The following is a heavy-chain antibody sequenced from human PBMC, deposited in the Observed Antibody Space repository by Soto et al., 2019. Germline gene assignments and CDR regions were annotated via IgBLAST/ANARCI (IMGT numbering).Heavy chain of an antibody. CDR3: ARDPLEAAFDI. Sequence: EVQLVESGGGLVQPGGSLRLSCAASGFTFSSYWMSWVRQAPGKGLERVANIKQDGSEKYYVDSVKGRFTISRDNAKNSLYLQMNSLRAEDTAVYYCARDPLEAAFDIWGQGTMVTVSS. J-gene: IGHJ3*02. V-gene: IGHV3-7*03. CDR1: GFTFSSYW. CDR2: IKQDGSEK.